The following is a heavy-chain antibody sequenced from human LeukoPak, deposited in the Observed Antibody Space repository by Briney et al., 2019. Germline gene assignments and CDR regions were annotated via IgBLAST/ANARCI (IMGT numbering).Heavy chain of an antibody. CDR2: IYYSGST. CDR1: GGSISSSSYY. D-gene: IGHD6-19*01. J-gene: IGHJ3*02. CDR3: ARERPSVKHAFGS. Sequence: SETLSLTCTVSGGSISSSSYYWGWIRQPPGKGLEWIGSIYYSGSTYYNPSLKSRVTISVDTSKNQFSLKLSSVTAADTAVYYCARERPSVKHAFGSWGQGPRVTVSA. V-gene: IGHV4-39*07.